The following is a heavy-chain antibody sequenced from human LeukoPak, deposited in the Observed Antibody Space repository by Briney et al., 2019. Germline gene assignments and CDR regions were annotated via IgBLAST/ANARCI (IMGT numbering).Heavy chain of an antibody. V-gene: IGHV3-48*03. CDR3: ASYDFWSGYFGNWFDP. D-gene: IGHD3-3*01. CDR2: ISSSGSTI. CDR1: GFTFSSYE. Sequence: PGGSLRLSCAASGFTFSSYEMNWVRQAPGKGLEWVSYISSSGSTIYYADSVKGRFTISRDNAKNSLYLQMNSLRAEDTAVYYCASYDFWSGYFGNWFDPWGQGTLVTVSP. J-gene: IGHJ5*02.